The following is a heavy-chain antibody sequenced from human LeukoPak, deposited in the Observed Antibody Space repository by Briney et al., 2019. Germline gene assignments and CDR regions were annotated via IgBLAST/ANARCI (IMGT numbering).Heavy chain of an antibody. V-gene: IGHV3-15*01. Sequence: GGSLRLSCAASGFTFSNAWMSWDRQAPGKGLEWVGRIKSKTDGGTTDYAAPVKGRFTISRDDSKNTLYLQMNSLKTEDTAVYYCTTDTADDFWSGYSQYYFDYWGQGTLVTVSS. J-gene: IGHJ4*02. CDR3: TTDTADDFWSGYSQYYFDY. CDR1: GFTFSNAW. CDR2: IKSKTDGGTT. D-gene: IGHD3-3*01.